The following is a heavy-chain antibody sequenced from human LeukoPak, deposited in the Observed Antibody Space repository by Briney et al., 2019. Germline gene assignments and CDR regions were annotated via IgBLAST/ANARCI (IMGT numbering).Heavy chain of an antibody. Sequence: SETLPLTCTVSGGSISSSSYYWGWIRQPPGKGLEWIGSIYYSGSTYYNPSLKSRVTISVDTSKNQFSLKLSSVTAADTAVYYCARDYCSSTSCYRFDYYYMDVWGKGTTVTVSS. CDR3: ARDYCSSTSCYRFDYYYMDV. D-gene: IGHD2-2*02. CDR1: GGSISSSSYY. CDR2: IYYSGST. J-gene: IGHJ6*03. V-gene: IGHV4-39*07.